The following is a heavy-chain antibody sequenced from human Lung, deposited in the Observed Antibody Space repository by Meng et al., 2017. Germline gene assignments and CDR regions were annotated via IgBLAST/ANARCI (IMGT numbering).Heavy chain of an antibody. CDR2: ISHSGST. Sequence: QVQLQQWGAGLLKPSETLSLTCGVYGGSFSGYYWSWIRQPPGKGLEWIGEISHSGSTNYNPSLKSRVTISVDMSKNQFSLQLTSVTAADTAMYYCTRAPLPAGRGLKNWFEPWGQGTLVTVSS. CDR1: GGSFSGYY. CDR3: TRAPLPAGRGLKNWFEP. J-gene: IGHJ5*02. V-gene: IGHV4-34*01. D-gene: IGHD2-2*01.